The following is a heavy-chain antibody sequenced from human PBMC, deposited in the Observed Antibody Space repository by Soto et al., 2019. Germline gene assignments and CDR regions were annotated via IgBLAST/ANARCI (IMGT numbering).Heavy chain of an antibody. CDR1: GFTFSSYA. Sequence: QVQLVESGGGVVQPGRSLRLSCAASGFTFSSYAMHWVRQAPGKGLEWVAVISYDGSNKYYADSVKGRFTISRDNSKNTLYLQMNSLRAEDTAVYHCARATSGWYKDAFDIWGQGTMVTVSS. CDR2: ISYDGSNK. V-gene: IGHV3-30-3*01. D-gene: IGHD6-19*01. CDR3: ARATSGWYKDAFDI. J-gene: IGHJ3*02.